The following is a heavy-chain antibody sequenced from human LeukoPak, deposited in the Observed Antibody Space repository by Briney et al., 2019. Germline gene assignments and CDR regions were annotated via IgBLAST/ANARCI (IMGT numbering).Heavy chain of an antibody. CDR3: ARWDYYGSGSRRLDY. Sequence: SQTLSLTCTVSGGSISSGSYYWNWIRQTPGKGPEWIGYIYHSGSTNYNPSLKSRVTISVDTAKNQFSLTLSSVTAADTAIYYCARWDYYGSGSRRLDYWGQGTLVSVSS. J-gene: IGHJ4*02. CDR1: GGSISSGSYY. CDR2: IYHSGST. D-gene: IGHD3-10*01. V-gene: IGHV4-61*09.